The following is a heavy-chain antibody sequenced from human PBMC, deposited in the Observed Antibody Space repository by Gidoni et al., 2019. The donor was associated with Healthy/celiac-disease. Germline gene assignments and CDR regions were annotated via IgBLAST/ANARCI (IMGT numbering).Heavy chain of an antibody. Sequence: QVQLVESGGGVVQPGRSLRLSCAASGFTFSSYGMHWVRQAPGKGLEWVAVIWYDGSNKYYADSVKGRFTISRDNSKNTLYLQMNSLRAEDTAVYYCARDQDSSGYHYAYWGQGTLVTVSS. J-gene: IGHJ4*02. CDR1: GFTFSSYG. V-gene: IGHV3-33*01. CDR3: ARDQDSSGYHYAY. D-gene: IGHD3-22*01. CDR2: IWYDGSNK.